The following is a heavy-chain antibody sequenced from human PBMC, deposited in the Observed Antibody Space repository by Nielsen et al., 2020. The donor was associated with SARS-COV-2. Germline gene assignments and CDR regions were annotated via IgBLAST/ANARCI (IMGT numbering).Heavy chain of an antibody. CDR1: GGTFGTYG. J-gene: IGHJ4*02. CDR3: ARTGGTRIGLLYFDS. D-gene: IGHD1/OR15-1a*01. V-gene: IGHV1-69*10. Sequence: SVKVSCKTSGGTFGTYGVTWVRQAPGQGLEWMGGIIPILPVIDYAHSFNGRLTITADESTSTAYMELSSLSSEDTAVYYCARTGGTRIGLLYFDSWGQGTVVTVST. CDR2: IIPILPVI.